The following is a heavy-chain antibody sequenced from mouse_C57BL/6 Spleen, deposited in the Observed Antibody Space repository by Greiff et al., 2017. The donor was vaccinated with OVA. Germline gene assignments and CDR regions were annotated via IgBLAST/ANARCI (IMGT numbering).Heavy chain of an antibody. CDR3: ARYYNGSSYLDY. Sequence: VQLQQSGAELVKPGASVKLSCKASGYTFTSYWMQWVKQRPGRGLEWIGRIDPNSGGTKYNEKFKSKATLTVDKPSSTAYMQLSSLTSEDSAVYYSARYYNGSSYLDYWGQGTSLTVSS. J-gene: IGHJ2*02. V-gene: IGHV1-72*01. CDR1: GYTFTSYW. CDR2: IDPNSGGT. D-gene: IGHD1-1*01.